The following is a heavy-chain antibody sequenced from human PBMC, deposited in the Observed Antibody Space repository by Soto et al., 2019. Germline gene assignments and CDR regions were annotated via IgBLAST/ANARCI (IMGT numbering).Heavy chain of an antibody. V-gene: IGHV1-58*01. CDR2: IDVGSANA. D-gene: IGHD3-10*01. Sequence: GASVKVSCKTSGFTFSSSAVHWVRQARGHRLQWIGWIDVGSANANYAQMLQERVTISRDMSTSTAYMEVRSLRSEDTAIYFCAGYASGSYLGNWGQGTPVTVSS. J-gene: IGHJ4*02. CDR3: AGYASGSYLGN. CDR1: GFTFSSSA.